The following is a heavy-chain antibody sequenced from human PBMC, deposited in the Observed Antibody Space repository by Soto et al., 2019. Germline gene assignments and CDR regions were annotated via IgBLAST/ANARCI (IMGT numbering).Heavy chain of an antibody. CDR1: GGSLSGYY. J-gene: IGHJ4*02. V-gene: IGHV4-34*01. D-gene: IGHD5-12*01. CDR2: VKDGGHT. CDR3: ARGQEGVVATH. Sequence: QVQLQQWGAGLLKPSETLSLNCAVTGGSLSGYYWSWIRQPPGKGLEWIGEVKDGGHTNYSPSLRGRGTLSSDTSNNPCSLRLNSVTAADTGVYYCARGQEGVVATHWDQGSLVTVSS.